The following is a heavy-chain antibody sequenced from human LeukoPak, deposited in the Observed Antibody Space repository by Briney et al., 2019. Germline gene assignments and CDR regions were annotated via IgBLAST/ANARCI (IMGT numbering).Heavy chain of an antibody. V-gene: IGHV1-2*02. Sequence: ASVKVSCKASGYTFTRYDINWVRQATGQGLEWMGWIDPNSGDTNYAQKFQGRVTMTRDTSISTAYMELSRLRSDDTAVYYCARGSGQVTTWIQLWSEAFDYWGQGTLVTVSS. CDR2: IDPNSGDT. CDR1: GYTFTRYD. CDR3: ARGSGQVTTWIQLWSEAFDY. D-gene: IGHD5-18*01. J-gene: IGHJ4*02.